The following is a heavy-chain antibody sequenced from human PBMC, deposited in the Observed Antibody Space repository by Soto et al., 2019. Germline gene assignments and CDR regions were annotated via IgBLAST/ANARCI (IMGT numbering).Heavy chain of an antibody. CDR1: GGSISSGPYY. CDR2: IYYSGST. Sequence: PSETLSLTCTVSGGSISSGPYYWSWIRQHPGKGLVWLGYIYYSGSTYYNPSLKSRLTMSLDTSKNQFSLKLSSVPAADTAVYYCARGPCSGGNCYSVGSRYGDYYYMDVWGKGTTVTVSS. D-gene: IGHD2-15*01. V-gene: IGHV4-31*03. J-gene: IGHJ6*03. CDR3: ARGPCSGGNCYSVGSRYGDYYYMDV.